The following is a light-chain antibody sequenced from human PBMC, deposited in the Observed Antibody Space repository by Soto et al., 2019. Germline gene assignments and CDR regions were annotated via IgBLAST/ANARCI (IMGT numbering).Light chain of an antibody. J-gene: IGLJ2*01. V-gene: IGLV2-14*03. Sequence: QSALTQPASVSGSPGQSITISCSGTSSDVGGYNFVSWYQQHPGKAPKLMISDVSNRPSGVSNRFSGSKSGNTASLTISRLQAEEEADYFIRSYTSISPVLFGGGTKVTVL. CDR1: SSDVGGYNF. CDR2: DVS. CDR3: RSYTSISPVL.